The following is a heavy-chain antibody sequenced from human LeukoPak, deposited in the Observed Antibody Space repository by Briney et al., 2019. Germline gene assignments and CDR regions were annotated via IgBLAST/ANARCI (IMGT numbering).Heavy chain of an antibody. CDR3: ARATQWLVNFDY. CDR1: GYTFTSYA. D-gene: IGHD6-19*01. Sequence: GASVKVSCKDSGYTFTSYAMHWVRQAPGQRLEWMGWINAGSGDTKYSQKFQGRVTITRDTSASTAYMELSSLRSEDTAVYYCARATQWLVNFDYWGQGTLVTVSS. CDR2: INAGSGDT. V-gene: IGHV1-3*01. J-gene: IGHJ4*02.